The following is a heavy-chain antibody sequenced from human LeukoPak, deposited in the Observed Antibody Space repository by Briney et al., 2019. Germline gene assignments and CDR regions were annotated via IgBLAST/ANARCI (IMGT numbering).Heavy chain of an antibody. V-gene: IGHV3-30*02. D-gene: IGHD2-2*01. CDR2: IRYDGSNK. J-gene: IGHJ4*02. CDR3: PTVIPAAMPAFDY. Sequence: GGSLRLSCAASGFTFSSYGMHWVRQAPGKGLEWVAFIRYDGSNKYYADSVKGRFTISRDNSKNTLYLQMNSLRAEHTAVYYCPTVIPAAMPAFDYWGQGTLVTVSS. CDR1: GFTFSSYG.